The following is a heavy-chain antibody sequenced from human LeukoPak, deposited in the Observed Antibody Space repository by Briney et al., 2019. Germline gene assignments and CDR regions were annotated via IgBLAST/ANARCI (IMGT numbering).Heavy chain of an antibody. CDR3: ARDLTAAAGIGRAYYYYYMDV. J-gene: IGHJ6*03. V-gene: IGHV4-61*09. Sequence: PSQTLSLTCTVSGGSISSGTYYWSWIRQPAGKGLEWIGHMSTSGSTKYNPSLKSRVTISVDTSKNQFSLKLSSVTAADTAVYYCARDLTAAAGIGRAYYYYYMDVWGKGTTVTVSS. CDR2: MSTSGST. D-gene: IGHD6-13*01. CDR1: GGSISSGTYY.